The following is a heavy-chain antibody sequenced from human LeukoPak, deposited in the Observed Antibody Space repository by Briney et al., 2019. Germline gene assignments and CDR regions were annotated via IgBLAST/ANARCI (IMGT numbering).Heavy chain of an antibody. CDR2: IYHSGST. CDR1: GYSISSGYY. D-gene: IGHD3-3*01. J-gene: IGHJ5*02. V-gene: IGHV4-38-2*02. Sequence: PSETLSLTCTVSGYSISSGYYWGWIRQPPGKGLEWIGSIYHSGSTYYNPSLKSRVTISVDTSKNQFSLKLSSVTAADTAVYYCARAVVHYDFWSGYYNWFDPWGQGTLVTVSS. CDR3: ARAVVHYDFWSGYYNWFDP.